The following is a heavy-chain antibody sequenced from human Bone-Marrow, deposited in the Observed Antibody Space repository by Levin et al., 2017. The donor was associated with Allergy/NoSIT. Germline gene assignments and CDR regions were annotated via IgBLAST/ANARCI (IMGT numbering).Heavy chain of an antibody. D-gene: IGHD6-13*01. CDR2: IIPILGTG. J-gene: IGHJ6*02. CDR3: AGTGGLHPPGYYGLDV. Sequence: SVKVSCKASGVSFRNHIFSWVRLAPGRGLEWMGGIIPILGTGTYAERFQGRVTITADESTSTVNMEVTSLRIDDTAVYYCAGTGGLHPPGYYGLDVWGQGTTVAVS. CDR1: GVSFRNHI. V-gene: IGHV1-69*13.